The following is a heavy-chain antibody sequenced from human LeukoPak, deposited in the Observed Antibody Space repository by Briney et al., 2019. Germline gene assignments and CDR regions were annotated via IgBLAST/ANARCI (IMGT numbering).Heavy chain of an antibody. CDR3: ARAVNYGDFYDS. V-gene: IGHV4-31*03. D-gene: IGHD4-17*01. J-gene: IGHJ4*02. CDR1: GGSISSGVYY. Sequence: PSQTLSLTCTVSGGSISSGVYYWSWIRQHPGKGLEWIGYIYYSGSTYYNPSLKRRVTISVDASKNQFSLKLSSVTAADTAVYYCARAVNYGDFYDSWGQGTLVTVSS. CDR2: IYYSGST.